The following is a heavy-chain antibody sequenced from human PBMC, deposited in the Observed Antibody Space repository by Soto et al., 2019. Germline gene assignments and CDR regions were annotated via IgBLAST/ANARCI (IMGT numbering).Heavy chain of an antibody. J-gene: IGHJ4*02. CDR2: IYGGGTT. V-gene: IGHV3-53*01. CDR3: VQTTGWPGFDF. Sequence: EVQLVESGGGLIQPGGSLRLSCAASGFTVSSKYMTWVRQAPGKGLEWVSVIYGGGTTYYADSVKGRFTISRDNPKNTLYLQVSSLRAEDTAVYYCVQTTGWPGFDFWGQGTLVTVSS. D-gene: IGHD6-19*01. CDR1: GFTVSSKY.